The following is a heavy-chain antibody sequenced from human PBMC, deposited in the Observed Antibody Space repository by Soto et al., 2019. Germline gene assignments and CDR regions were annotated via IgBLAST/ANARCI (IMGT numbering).Heavy chain of an antibody. Sequence: GGSLRLSCAASGFTFSSYGMHWVRQAPGKGLEWVAVIWYDGSNKYYADSVKGRFTISRDNSKNTLYLQMNSLRAEDTAVYYCARGRFGVVIIRSPAFYMDVWGKGTTVTVSS. J-gene: IGHJ6*03. CDR2: IWYDGSNK. V-gene: IGHV3-33*01. D-gene: IGHD3-3*01. CDR1: GFTFSSYG. CDR3: ARGRFGVVIIRSPAFYMDV.